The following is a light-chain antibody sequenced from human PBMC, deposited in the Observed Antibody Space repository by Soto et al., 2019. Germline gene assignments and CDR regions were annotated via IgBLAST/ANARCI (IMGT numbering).Light chain of an antibody. CDR1: QSVSSY. J-gene: IGKJ2*01. V-gene: IGKV3-11*01. CDR2: DAS. CDR3: QQRNNWLLYT. Sequence: EIVLTQSPATLSLSPGERATLSCRASQSVSSYLAWYHQKPGQAPRLLIYDASNRATGIPARFSGSGSGTDFTLTISSLEPEDFAVYYCQQRNNWLLYTFGQGTKLEIK.